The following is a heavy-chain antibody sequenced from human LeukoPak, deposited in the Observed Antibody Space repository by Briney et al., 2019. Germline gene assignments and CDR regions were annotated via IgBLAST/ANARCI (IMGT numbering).Heavy chain of an antibody. CDR2: VDSKSGGT. V-gene: IGHV1-2*02. Sequence: ASVKVSCKASGYTFTGYYMHWVRQAPGQGFGWLGRVDSKSGGTNYAQKFQGRVTMTRDTSISTVYMQLISLRSDDTAVYYCAREMATIVNQFDYWGQGTLVTVSS. D-gene: IGHD5-24*01. CDR1: GYTFTGYY. CDR3: AREMATIVNQFDY. J-gene: IGHJ4*02.